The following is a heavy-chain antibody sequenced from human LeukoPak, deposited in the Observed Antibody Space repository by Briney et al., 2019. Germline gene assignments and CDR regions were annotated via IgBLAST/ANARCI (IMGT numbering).Heavy chain of an antibody. CDR2: SSSNGGGT. V-gene: IGHV3-64D*09. Sequence: GGTLTLSCSASGFTFSSYAMHWVRQAPGKGLEYVSASSSNGGGTYYADSVKGRFTISRDNSKNTLYLQMSSLRAEDTAVYYCVSGASSSHQLDYWGQGTLVTVSS. J-gene: IGHJ4*02. D-gene: IGHD2-2*01. CDR1: GFTFSSYA. CDR3: VSGASSSHQLDY.